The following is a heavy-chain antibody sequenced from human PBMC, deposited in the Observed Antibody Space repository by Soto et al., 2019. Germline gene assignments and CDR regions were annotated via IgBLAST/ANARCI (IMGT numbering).Heavy chain of an antibody. D-gene: IGHD5-12*01. Sequence: PGESLKISCKASGYSFTNYWVGWVRQMPGKGLEWMGIIHPGDSDTRYSPSFQGQVTISADKSISTAYLQWSSLKASDTAVYYCARQGGFVGYGDYYYGMDGRGQGTTVTLSS. J-gene: IGHJ6*02. CDR2: IHPGDSDT. CDR3: ARQGGFVGYGDYYYGMDG. CDR1: GYSFTNYW. V-gene: IGHV5-51*01.